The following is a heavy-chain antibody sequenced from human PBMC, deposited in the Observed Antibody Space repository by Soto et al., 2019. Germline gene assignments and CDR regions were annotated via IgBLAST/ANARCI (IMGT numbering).Heavy chain of an antibody. CDR3: ATCDGLMTTSGRWCNWFDP. CDR1: GFSFSSFA. Sequence: EVQLLESGRTLVQPGESLRLSCEVSGFSFSSFAMNWVRQAPGEGLEWVSSIRGTATSYADSVKGRFTISRDNSKNTVYQQMNTLRGEDTALYYCATCDGLMTTSGRWCNWFDPWGQGTLVIVSS. J-gene: IGHJ5*02. D-gene: IGHD3-10*01. CDR2: IRGTAT. V-gene: IGHV3-23*01.